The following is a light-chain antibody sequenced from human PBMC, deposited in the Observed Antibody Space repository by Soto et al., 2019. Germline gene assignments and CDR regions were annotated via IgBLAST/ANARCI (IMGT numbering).Light chain of an antibody. J-gene: IGLJ1*01. CDR1: SSDVGDYNH. CDR3: RSYAGSSSNSYV. CDR2: EVS. V-gene: IGLV2-8*01. Sequence: QSVLTQTPSASGSPGQSVTISCTGTSSDVGDYNHVSWYQQHPGKAPKLMIYEVSKRPSGVPDRFSGSKSGNTASLTVSVLQSEDEADYYCRSYAGSSSNSYVFATGTKLTVL.